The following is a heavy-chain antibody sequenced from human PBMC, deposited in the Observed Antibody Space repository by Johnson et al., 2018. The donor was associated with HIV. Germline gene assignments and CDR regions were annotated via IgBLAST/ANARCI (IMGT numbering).Heavy chain of an antibody. D-gene: IGHD2-15*01. Sequence: QVHLVESGGGVVQPGGSLRLSCAASGFTFSSHGMHWVRQAPGKGLEWVAFIRYDGSNKYYADSVKGRFTISRDNSKNTLYLQMNSLRAEDTAVYYCAKCLLLSGGNCYVVDAFDIWGQETMVTVSS. CDR2: IRYDGSNK. J-gene: IGHJ3*02. V-gene: IGHV3-30*02. CDR1: GFTFSSHG. CDR3: AKCLLLSGGNCYVVDAFDI.